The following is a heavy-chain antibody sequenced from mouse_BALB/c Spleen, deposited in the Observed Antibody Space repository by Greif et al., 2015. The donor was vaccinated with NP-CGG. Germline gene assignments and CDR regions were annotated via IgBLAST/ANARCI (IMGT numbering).Heavy chain of an antibody. CDR1: GISITTGNYR. CDR3: ARNWDGYAMDY. Sequence: EVQLQESGPGLVKPSQTVSLTCTVTGISITTGNYRWSWIRQFPGNKLAWIGYIYYSGTITYNPSLTSRTTITRDTSKNQFFLEMNSLTAEDTATYYCARNWDGYAMDYWGQGTSVTVSS. D-gene: IGHD4-1*02. CDR2: IYYSGTI. V-gene: IGHV3-5*02. J-gene: IGHJ4*01.